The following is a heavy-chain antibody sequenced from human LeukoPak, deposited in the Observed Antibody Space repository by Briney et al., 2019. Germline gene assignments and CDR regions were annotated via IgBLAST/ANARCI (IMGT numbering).Heavy chain of an antibody. D-gene: IGHD5-18*01. CDR1: GGSISSSNW. J-gene: IGHJ4*02. V-gene: IGHV4-4*02. Sequence: SETLSLTCAVSGGSISSSNWWSWVRQPPGKGLEWIGEIYHSGSTYYNPSLKSRVTISVDTSKDQFSLKLSSATAADTAVYYCARLAGQLWPFDYWGQGTLVTVSS. CDR3: ARLAGQLWPFDY. CDR2: IYHSGST.